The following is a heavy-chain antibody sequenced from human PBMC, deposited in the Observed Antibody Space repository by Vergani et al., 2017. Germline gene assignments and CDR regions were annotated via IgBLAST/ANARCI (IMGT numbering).Heavy chain of an antibody. CDR3: ARHDFRIAAAGTIWYFDL. Sequence: QVQLQESGPGLVKPSETLSLTCAVSGYSISSGYYWGWIRQPPGKGLEWIGSIYHSGSTYYNPSLKSRVTISVDTSKNQFSLKLSSVTAADTAVYYCARHDFRIAAAGTIWYFDLWGRGTLVTVSS. CDR1: GYSISSGYY. J-gene: IGHJ2*01. CDR2: IYHSGST. V-gene: IGHV4-38-2*01. D-gene: IGHD6-13*01.